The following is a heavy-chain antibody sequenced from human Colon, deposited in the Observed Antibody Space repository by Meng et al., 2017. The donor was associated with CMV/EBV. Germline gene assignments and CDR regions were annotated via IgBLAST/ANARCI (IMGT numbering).Heavy chain of an antibody. J-gene: IGHJ4*02. D-gene: IGHD5-24*01. CDR2: ISASGYYT. Sequence: CEASEFSITAYAVNWVRQAPGKGLEWVSVISASGYYTFYAESVKGRFTIGRDISKNTVYLQTNSLRAEDTAVYFCAKAPTRRYYFDSWGQGSLVTVSS. CDR3: AKAPTRRYYFDS. CDR1: EFSITAYA. V-gene: IGHV3-23*01.